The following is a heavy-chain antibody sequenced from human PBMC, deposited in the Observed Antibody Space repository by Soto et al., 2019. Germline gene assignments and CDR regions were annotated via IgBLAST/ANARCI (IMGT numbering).Heavy chain of an antibody. CDR1: GGTFSGFA. Sequence: GASLKVSWKTSGGTFSGFALSWVRQAPGQGLEWMGGIIPISGTANYAQKFQGRVTISADESTSTAYMELSSLRYEDTAVYFCARGTNWNDPTAFDIWGQGTMVTVSS. V-gene: IGHV1-69*13. CDR3: ARGTNWNDPTAFDI. CDR2: IIPISGTA. D-gene: IGHD1-1*01. J-gene: IGHJ3*02.